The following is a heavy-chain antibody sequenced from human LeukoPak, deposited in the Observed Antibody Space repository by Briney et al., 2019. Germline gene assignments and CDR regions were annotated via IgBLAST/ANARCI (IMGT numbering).Heavy chain of an antibody. CDR3: ARDKGGSGYDHLDS. V-gene: IGHV6-1*01. Sequence: SQTLSLTCAISGDSVSTNSAAWNWIRQSPSRGLEWLGRTYYRSKLYNDYAVSVKSRIAINPDTSKNQFSLQLNSVTPEDTAVYYCARDKGGSGYDHLDSWGQGTLVTVSS. CDR1: GDSVSTNSAA. CDR2: TYYRSKLYN. J-gene: IGHJ4*02. D-gene: IGHD5-12*01.